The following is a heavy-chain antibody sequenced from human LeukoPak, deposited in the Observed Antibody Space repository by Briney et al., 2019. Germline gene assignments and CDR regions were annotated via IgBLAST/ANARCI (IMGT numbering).Heavy chain of an antibody. CDR1: GFRFSDYY. J-gene: IGHJ4*02. V-gene: IGHV3-11*01. Sequence: PGGSLRLSCAASGFRFSDYYMSWIRQAPGKGLEWLLYISGSGDNIYYAGPVQGRFTISRDNSKNSLFLQLSSLTPEDTAVYYCARDGGHYHSENHYDVNYWGQGTLVTVSS. D-gene: IGHD3-16*01. CDR3: ARDGGHYHSENHYDVNY. CDR2: ISGSGDNI.